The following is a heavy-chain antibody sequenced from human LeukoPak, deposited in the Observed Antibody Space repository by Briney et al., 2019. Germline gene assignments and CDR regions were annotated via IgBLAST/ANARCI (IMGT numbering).Heavy chain of an antibody. CDR2: ISYDGSNK. D-gene: IGHD3-3*01. CDR3: ARDGADVYDFWSGYYGY. V-gene: IGHV3-30-3*01. Sequence: GRSLRLSCAASGFTFSSYAMHWVRQAPGKGLEWVAVISYDGSNKYYADSVKGRFTISRDNSKNTLYLQMNSLRVEDTAVYYCARDGADVYDFWSGYYGYWGQGTLVTVSS. CDR1: GFTFSSYA. J-gene: IGHJ4*02.